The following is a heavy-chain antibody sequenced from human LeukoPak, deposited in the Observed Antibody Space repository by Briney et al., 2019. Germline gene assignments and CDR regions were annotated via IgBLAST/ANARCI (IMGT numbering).Heavy chain of an antibody. CDR2: IYYSGST. CDR1: GGSISSGDYY. Sequence: SQTLSLTCTVSGGSISSGDYYWSWIRQPPGKCLEWIGYIYYSGSTYYNPSLKSRVTISVDTSKNQFSLKLSSVTAADTAVYYCARDRLGDPIDYWGQGTLVTVSS. V-gene: IGHV4-30-4*08. CDR3: ARDRLGDPIDY. D-gene: IGHD3-16*01. J-gene: IGHJ4*02.